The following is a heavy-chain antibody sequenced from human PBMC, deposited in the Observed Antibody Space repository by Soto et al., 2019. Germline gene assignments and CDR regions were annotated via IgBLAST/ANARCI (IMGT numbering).Heavy chain of an antibody. V-gene: IGHV4-31*03. CDR3: ARDTTMVRDVGYGMDV. J-gene: IGHJ6*02. D-gene: IGHD3-10*01. CDR1: GGSITSDGDY. CDR2: IYYSGNT. Sequence: SETLCLTCSVAGGSITSDGDYWSWIRQHPGKGLEWIGYIYYSGNTYYNPSLKSRVTMSVDTSKSQFSLKLSSVTAADTAVYYCARDTTMVRDVGYGMDVWGQGTTVTVSS.